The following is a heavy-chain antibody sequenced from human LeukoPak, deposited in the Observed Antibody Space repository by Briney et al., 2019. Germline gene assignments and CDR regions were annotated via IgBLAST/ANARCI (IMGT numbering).Heavy chain of an antibody. J-gene: IGHJ1*01. CDR3: ARARPPDSSGYYPPEYFQH. D-gene: IGHD3-22*01. Sequence: TGGSLRLSCAASGFTFSSYWMSWVRQAPGKGPEWVANIEEDGSEKHYVDSVKGRFTISRDNAKNSLYLQMNSLRAEDTAVYYCARARPPDSSGYYPPEYFQHWGQGTLVTVSS. V-gene: IGHV3-7*04. CDR2: IEEDGSEK. CDR1: GFTFSSYW.